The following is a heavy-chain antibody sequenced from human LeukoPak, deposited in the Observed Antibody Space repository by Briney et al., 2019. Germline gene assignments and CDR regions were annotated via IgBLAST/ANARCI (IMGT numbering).Heavy chain of an antibody. CDR3: ARDPRSSGQWLIFDY. CDR2: INPNSGGT. CDR1: GYTFTGYY. Sequence: ASVNVSCKASGYTFTGYYIHWVRQAPGQGLEWMGGINPNSGGTKYAPKFQGRVPMTRDTSITTASMELSRLRSDDTAVYYCARDPRSSGQWLIFDYWGQGTLVTVSS. D-gene: IGHD6-19*01. J-gene: IGHJ4*02. V-gene: IGHV1-2*02.